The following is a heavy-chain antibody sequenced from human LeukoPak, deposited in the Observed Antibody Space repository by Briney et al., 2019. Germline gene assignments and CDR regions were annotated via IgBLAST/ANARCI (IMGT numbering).Heavy chain of an antibody. CDR1: GGTFSSYA. J-gene: IGHJ5*02. CDR2: IIPIFGTA. CDR3: ARALTTVMLFDP. V-gene: IGHV1-69*13. Sequence: ASVKVSCKASGGTFSSYAISWVRQAPGQGLEWMGGIIPIFGTANYAQKFQGRVTITADESTSTAYMELSSLRSEDTAVYYCARALTTVMLFDPWGRGTLVTVSS. D-gene: IGHD4-17*01.